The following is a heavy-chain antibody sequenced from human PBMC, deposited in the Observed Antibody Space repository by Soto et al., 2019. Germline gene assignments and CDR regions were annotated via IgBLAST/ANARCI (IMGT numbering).Heavy chain of an antibody. V-gene: IGHV3-15*07. CDR2: IKSKTDGGTT. Sequence: GGSLRLSCAASGFTFSNAWMNWVRQAPGKGLEWVGRIKSKTDGGTTDYAAPVKGRFTISRDDSKNTLYLQMNSLKTEDTAVYYCTVLPDYYDSSGYYPPFDYWGQGTLVTVSS. CDR3: TVLPDYYDSSGYYPPFDY. J-gene: IGHJ4*02. D-gene: IGHD3-22*01. CDR1: GFTFSNAW.